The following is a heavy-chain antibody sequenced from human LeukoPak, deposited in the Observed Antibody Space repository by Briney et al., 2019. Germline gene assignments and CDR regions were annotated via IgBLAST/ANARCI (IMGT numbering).Heavy chain of an antibody. CDR1: GFTVSSNY. J-gene: IGHJ4*02. CDR3: ASHRRRIAVAGSDY. Sequence: PRGSLRLSCAASGFTVSSNYMSWVRQAPGKGLEWVSVIYSGGSTYYADSVKGRFTISRDNSKNTLYLQMNSLRAEDTAVYYCASHRRRIAVAGSDYWGQGTLVTVSS. V-gene: IGHV3-53*01. CDR2: IYSGGST. D-gene: IGHD6-19*01.